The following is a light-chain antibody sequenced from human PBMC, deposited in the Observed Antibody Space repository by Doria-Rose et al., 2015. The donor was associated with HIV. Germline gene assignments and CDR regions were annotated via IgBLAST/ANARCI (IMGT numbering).Light chain of an antibody. CDR2: DGS. CDR3: HQYGTSWT. V-gene: IGKV3-20*01. Sequence: TQSPGTLSLSPGERATLSCRASQSFSSTYLAWYRQKPGQAPSLLIYDGSTRATGIPDRFSASGSGTDFTLTINILEPEDFALYYCHQYGTSWTFGQGTKVEI. CDR1: QSFSSTY. J-gene: IGKJ1*01.